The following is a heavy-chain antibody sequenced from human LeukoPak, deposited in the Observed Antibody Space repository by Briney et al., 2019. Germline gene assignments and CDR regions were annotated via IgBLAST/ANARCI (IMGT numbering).Heavy chain of an antibody. J-gene: IGHJ3*02. Sequence: GGSLRLSCEASGFIFSTYAMHWVRQAPGKGLEWVTFIWYDGSNKHYADSVKGRFTISRDNAKNSLYLQMNSLRAEDTAVYYCARDIMVRGVHDAFDIWGQGTMVTVSS. CDR2: IWYDGSNK. V-gene: IGHV3-33*01. CDR3: ARDIMVRGVHDAFDI. CDR1: GFIFSTYA. D-gene: IGHD3-10*01.